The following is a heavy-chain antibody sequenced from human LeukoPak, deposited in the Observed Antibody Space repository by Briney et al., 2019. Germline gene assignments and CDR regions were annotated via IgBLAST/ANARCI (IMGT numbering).Heavy chain of an antibody. CDR1: GDSVSRKSAA. D-gene: IGHD1-26*01. J-gene: IGHJ3*02. CDR3: VGQKPGLWAFDI. Sequence: SQTLSLTCAISGDSVSRKSAAWNWIRQSPSGGLEWLGRTYYRSKWFNEYAVSVKSRITINPDTSKNQFSLQLSSVTPEDTAVYYCVGQKPGLWAFDIWGQGTMVTVSS. CDR2: TYYRSKWFN. V-gene: IGHV6-1*01.